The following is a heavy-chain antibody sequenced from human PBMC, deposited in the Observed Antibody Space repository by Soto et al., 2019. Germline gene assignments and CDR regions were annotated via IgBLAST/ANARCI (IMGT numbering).Heavy chain of an antibody. CDR3: ARATVHYYYGMDV. J-gene: IGHJ6*02. D-gene: IGHD4-17*01. V-gene: IGHV4-59*01. Sequence: SLTCTVSGGSISSYYWSWFRQPPGKGLEWIGYIYYSGSTNYNPSLKSRVTISVDTSKNQFSLKLSSVTAADTAVYYCARATVHYYYGMDVWGQGTTVTVSS. CDR1: GGSISSYY. CDR2: IYYSGST.